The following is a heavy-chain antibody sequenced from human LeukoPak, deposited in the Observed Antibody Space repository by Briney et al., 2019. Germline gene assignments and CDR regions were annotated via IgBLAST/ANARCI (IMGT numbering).Heavy chain of an antibody. CDR1: GGSISTSSYY. J-gene: IGHJ4*02. CDR3: ARQGGLWLRAPFDY. Sequence: PSETLSLTCTVSGGSISTSSYYWGWIRQPPGKGLEWIGSMYYSGSTYYNPSLQSRVTISVDTSKNQFSLRLTSVTAAGTAVYYCARQGGLWLRAPFDYWGQGTPVTVCS. CDR2: MYYSGST. V-gene: IGHV4-39*01. D-gene: IGHD5-18*01.